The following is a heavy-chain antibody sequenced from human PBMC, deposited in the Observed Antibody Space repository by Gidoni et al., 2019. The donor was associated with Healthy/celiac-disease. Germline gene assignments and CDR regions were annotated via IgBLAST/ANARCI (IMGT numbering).Heavy chain of an antibody. D-gene: IGHD5-12*01. J-gene: IGHJ4*02. Sequence: EVQLVESGGGLVQPGRSLRLSCAASGFTFDDYAMHWVRQAPGKGLEWVSGISWNSGSIAYADSVKGRFTISRDNAKKSLYLQMNSLRAEDTALYYCAKDISSYDLRPSNFDYWGQGTLVTVSS. V-gene: IGHV3-9*01. CDR3: AKDISSYDLRPSNFDY. CDR2: ISWNSGSI. CDR1: GFTFDDYA.